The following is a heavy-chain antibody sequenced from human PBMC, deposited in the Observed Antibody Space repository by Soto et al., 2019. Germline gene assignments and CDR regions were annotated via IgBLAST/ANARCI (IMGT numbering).Heavy chain of an antibody. CDR1: GFTFSYYT. V-gene: IGHV3-23*01. D-gene: IGHD2-15*01. Sequence: GSLRLSCVASGFTFSYYTMSWVRQAPGKGLEWVSGISNSGDTIYYADSVKGRFTISRDNSKNTLYLQMNSLRAEDTAVYYCARDGYCSGGSCYSVPVFDYWGQGTLVTVSS. CDR2: ISNSGDTI. CDR3: ARDGYCSGGSCYSVPVFDY. J-gene: IGHJ4*02.